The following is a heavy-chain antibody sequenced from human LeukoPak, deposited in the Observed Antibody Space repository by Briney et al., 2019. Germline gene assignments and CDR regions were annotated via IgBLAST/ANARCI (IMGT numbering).Heavy chain of an antibody. J-gene: IGHJ4*02. CDR3: ARHEDHLTAIIPFDY. CDR2: IYYSGST. Sequence: SKTLSLTCTVSGGSISSSSYYWGWIRQPPGKGLEWIGSIYYSGSTYYNPSLKSRVTISVDTSKNQFSLKLSSVTAADTAVYYCARHEDHLTAIIPFDYWGQGTLVTVSS. CDR1: GGSISSSSYY. D-gene: IGHD2-21*02. V-gene: IGHV4-39*01.